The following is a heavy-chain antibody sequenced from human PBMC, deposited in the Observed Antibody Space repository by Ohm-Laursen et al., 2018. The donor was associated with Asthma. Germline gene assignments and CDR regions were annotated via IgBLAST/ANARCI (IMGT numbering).Heavy chain of an antibody. CDR1: GFPFNTSW. Sequence: SLRLSCAASGFPFNTSWMNWVRQAPGKGLEWVSSITSSSSTIYYADSVRGRFTISRDNAKNSLYLQMNSLRAEDTAVYYCARDLNYGDYPPDYWGQGTLVTVSS. J-gene: IGHJ4*02. D-gene: IGHD4-17*01. V-gene: IGHV3-48*01. CDR3: ARDLNYGDYPPDY. CDR2: ITSSSSTI.